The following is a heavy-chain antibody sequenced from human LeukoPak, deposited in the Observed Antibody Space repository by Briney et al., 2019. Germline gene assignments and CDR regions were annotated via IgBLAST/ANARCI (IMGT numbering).Heavy chain of an antibody. CDR3: ARDRLVVRGSIWFDP. CDR1: GFSFPNSD. J-gene: IGHJ5*02. D-gene: IGHD3-10*01. Sequence: PGTSLRLSCLVSGFSFPNSDIYWVRQAPGKGLEWVSYISSSSSTIYYADSVKGRFTISRDNAKNSLYLQMNSLRAEDTAVYYCARDRLVVRGSIWFDPWGQGTLVTVSS. V-gene: IGHV3-48*04. CDR2: ISSSSSTI.